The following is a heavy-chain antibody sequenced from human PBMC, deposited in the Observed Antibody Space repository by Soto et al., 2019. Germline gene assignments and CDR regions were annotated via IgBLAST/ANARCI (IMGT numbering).Heavy chain of an antibody. CDR3: ARERIDEIVATIHYFDY. V-gene: IGHV4-39*02. J-gene: IGHJ4*02. Sequence: SETLSLTCTVSGGSISASSYYWGWIRQPPGKGMEWIGSMDYRGSTYYNPSLKSRVTISVDTSKNQFSLKLSSLTAAYTVVYYCARERIDEIVATIHYFDYWGQGTLVTVS. CDR2: MDYRGST. CDR1: GGSISASSYY. D-gene: IGHD5-12*01.